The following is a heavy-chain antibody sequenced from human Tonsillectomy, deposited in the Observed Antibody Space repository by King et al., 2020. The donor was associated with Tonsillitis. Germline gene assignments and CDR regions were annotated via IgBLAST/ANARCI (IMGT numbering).Heavy chain of an antibody. CDR1: GYTFTSYY. CDR2: INPSGGST. D-gene: IGHD1-26*01. CDR3: ARVRWRWELRFWNNYFDY. V-gene: IGHV1-46*03. J-gene: IGHJ4*02. Sequence: QLVQSGAEVKKPGASVKVSCKASGYTFTSYYMHWVRQAPGQGLEWMGIINPSGGSTSYAQKFQGRVTMTRDTSTSTVCMELSSLRSEDTAVYYCARVRWRWELRFWNNYFDYWGQGTLVTVSS.